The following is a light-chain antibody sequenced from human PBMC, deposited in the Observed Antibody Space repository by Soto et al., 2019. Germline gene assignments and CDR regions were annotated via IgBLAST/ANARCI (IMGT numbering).Light chain of an antibody. CDR2: DNN. CDR1: SSNIGNNY. CDR3: GTWDSSLSAV. J-gene: IGLJ2*01. V-gene: IGLV1-51*01. Sequence: QSVLTQPPSVSAAPGQTVTISCSGSSSNIGNNYVSRYQQLPGTAPKLLIYDNNKRPSGIPDRFSGSKSGTSATLGITGLQTGDEADYYCGTWDSSLSAVFGGGTKLTVL.